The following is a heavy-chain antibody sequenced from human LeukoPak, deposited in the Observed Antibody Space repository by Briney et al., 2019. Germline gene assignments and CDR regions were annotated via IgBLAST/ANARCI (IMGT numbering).Heavy chain of an antibody. CDR2: ISGSGGST. V-gene: IGHV3-23*01. CDR1: GSTLTTYA. J-gene: IGHJ5*02. CDR3: AKDIRAFCGGDCYSFDP. D-gene: IGHD2-21*02. Sequence: GGSLRLSWAASGSTLTTYAMSWVRQAPGKGLEWVSAISGSGGSTYYADSVKGRFTISRDNSKNTLYLQMNSLRAEDTAVYYCAKDIRAFCGGDCYSFDPWGQGTLVTVSS.